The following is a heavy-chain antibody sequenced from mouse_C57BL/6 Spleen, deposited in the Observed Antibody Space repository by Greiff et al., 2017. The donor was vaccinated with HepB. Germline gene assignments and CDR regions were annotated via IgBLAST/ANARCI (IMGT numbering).Heavy chain of an antibody. J-gene: IGHJ2*01. CDR2: IDPSDSYT. Sequence: QVQLQQPGAELVMPGASVKLSCKASGYTFTSYWMHWVKQRPGQGLEWIGEIDPSDSYTNYNQKFKGKSTLTVDKSSSTAYMQLSSLTSEDSAVYYCARGYYGSSGHFDYWGQGTTLTVSS. D-gene: IGHD1-1*01. CDR3: ARGYYGSSGHFDY. V-gene: IGHV1-69*01. CDR1: GYTFTSYW.